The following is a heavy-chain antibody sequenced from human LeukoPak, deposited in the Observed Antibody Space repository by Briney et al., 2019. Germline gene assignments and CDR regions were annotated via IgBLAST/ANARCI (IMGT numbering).Heavy chain of an antibody. D-gene: IGHD2-8*02. CDR2: IFPSGGEI. CDR1: GFTFSTFA. CDR3: ATYRQVLLPFES. V-gene: IGHV3-23*01. Sequence: GGSLRLSCAASGFTFSTFAMIWVRQPPGKGLEWVSSIFPSGGEIHYADSVRGRFTISRVNSKSTLSLQMNSLRAEDTAIYYCATYRQVLLPFESWGQGTLVTVSS. J-gene: IGHJ4*02.